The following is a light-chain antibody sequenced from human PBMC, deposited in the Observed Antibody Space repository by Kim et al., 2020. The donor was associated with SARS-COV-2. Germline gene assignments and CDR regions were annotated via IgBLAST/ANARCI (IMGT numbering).Light chain of an antibody. V-gene: IGKV3-15*01. CDR1: QSVSSN. CDR2: GAS. J-gene: IGKJ1*01. CDR3: QQYNNWLMWT. Sequence: EIVMTQSPATLSVSPGERATLSCRASQSVSSNLAWYQQKPGQAPRLLIYGASTRATGIPARFSGSRSGTEFTLTISSLQSEDYAVYYCQQYNNWLMWTFGEGTKVEIK.